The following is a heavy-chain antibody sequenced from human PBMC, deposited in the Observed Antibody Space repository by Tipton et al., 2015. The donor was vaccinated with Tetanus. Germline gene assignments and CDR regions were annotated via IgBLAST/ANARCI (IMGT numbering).Heavy chain of an antibody. CDR1: GDSVSGYY. J-gene: IGHJ4*02. Sequence: LRLSCTVSGDSVSGYYWSWIRQPPGKGLEWIGYVYYTGSTNHNPSLKSRVTISMDRSKNQISLQLTSVTAADTAVYYCAREVPAAGHFDSWGQGTLVTVSS. D-gene: IGHD2-2*01. CDR2: VYYTGST. V-gene: IGHV4-59*02. CDR3: AREVPAAGHFDS.